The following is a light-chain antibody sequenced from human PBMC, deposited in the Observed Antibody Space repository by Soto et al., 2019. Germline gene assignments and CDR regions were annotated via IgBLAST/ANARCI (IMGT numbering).Light chain of an antibody. V-gene: IGKV3-15*01. Sequence: EIVMTQSPATLSVSPGERATLPCRASQSVSSNLACYQQKPGQAPRLLIYGASTRATGIPARFSGSGSGTEFTLSISSLQSEDFAVYYCQQYNNWPPITFGQGTRLEIK. CDR2: GAS. CDR1: QSVSSN. J-gene: IGKJ5*01. CDR3: QQYNNWPPIT.